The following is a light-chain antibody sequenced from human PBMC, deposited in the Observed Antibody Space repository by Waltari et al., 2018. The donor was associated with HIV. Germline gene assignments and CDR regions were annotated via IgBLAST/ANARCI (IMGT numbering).Light chain of an antibody. CDR2: DVS. Sequence: QSALTQPASVSGSPGQSITISCTGTSSNVGGYKYVSWYQQHPDKAPKLIIYDVSDRPSGVSNRCSGSKSGNTASLTISGLRAEDEADYYCNSYTNSATYVFGTGTKVTVL. CDR3: NSYTNSATYV. CDR1: SSNVGGYKY. J-gene: IGLJ1*01. V-gene: IGLV2-14*03.